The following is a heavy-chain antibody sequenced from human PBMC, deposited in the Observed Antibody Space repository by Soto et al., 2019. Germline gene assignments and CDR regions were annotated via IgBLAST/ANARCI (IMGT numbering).Heavy chain of an antibody. J-gene: IGHJ6*02. CDR3: ARHSKKTGDFDYYYGMDV. V-gene: IGHV4-59*08. Sequence: SETLSITFSVFGISIPPYCCTWVPQSPGKGLEWIANIYYRGNTNYNPSLESRVTISIDTSKNQFSLKLNSLTAADTAVYYCARHSKKTGDFDYYYGMDVWGQGTTVT. CDR1: GISIPPYC. CDR2: IYYRGNT. D-gene: IGHD7-27*01.